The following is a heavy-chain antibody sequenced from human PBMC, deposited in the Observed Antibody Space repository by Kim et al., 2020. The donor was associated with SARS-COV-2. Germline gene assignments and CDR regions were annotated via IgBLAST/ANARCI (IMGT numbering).Heavy chain of an antibody. Sequence: GGSLRLSCAASGFTFSSYGMHWVRQAPGKGLEWVAVISYDGSNKYYADSVKGRFTISRDNSKNTLYLQMNSLRAEDTAVYYCAKGSARIAAAGSFDYWG. V-gene: IGHV3-30*18. J-gene: IGHJ4*01. CDR1: GFTFSSYG. D-gene: IGHD6-13*01. CDR2: ISYDGSNK. CDR3: AKGSARIAAAGSFDY.